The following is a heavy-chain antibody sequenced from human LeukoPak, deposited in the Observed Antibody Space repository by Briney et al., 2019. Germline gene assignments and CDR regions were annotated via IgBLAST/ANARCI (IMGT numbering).Heavy chain of an antibody. CDR2: INPSGGST. V-gene: IGHV1-46*01. D-gene: IGHD1-26*01. CDR3: ARARTSIVGATEGIDY. J-gene: IGHJ4*02. Sequence: ASVKVSCRASGYTFTSYYMHWVRQAPGQELEWMGIINPSGGSTSYAQKFQGRVTMTRDTSTSTVYMELSSLRSEDTAVYYCARARTSIVGATEGIDYWGQGTLVTVSS. CDR1: GYTFTSYY.